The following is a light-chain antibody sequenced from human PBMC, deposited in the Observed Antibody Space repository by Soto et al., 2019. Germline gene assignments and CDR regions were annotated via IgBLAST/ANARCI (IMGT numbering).Light chain of an antibody. J-gene: IGLJ2*01. Sequence: QSALTQPASVSGSPGQSITISGTGTSSDVGSYNLVSWYQQHPGKAPKLMIYEGSKRPSGVSNRFSGSKSGNTASLTISGLQAEDEADYYCCSYAGSRTLGFGGGTKVTVL. V-gene: IGLV2-23*01. CDR2: EGS. CDR1: SSDVGSYNL. CDR3: CSYAGSRTLG.